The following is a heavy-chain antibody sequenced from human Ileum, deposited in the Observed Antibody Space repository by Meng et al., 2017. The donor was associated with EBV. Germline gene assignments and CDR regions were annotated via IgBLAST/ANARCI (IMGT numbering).Heavy chain of an antibody. J-gene: IGHJ4*02. CDR2: VHAGNGDT. Sequence: QVLLVESGTVVKKPWASVKVSCKASGYSLPSSAIHWVRQAPGQRLEWMGWVHAGNGDTKYSQNFQDRLTIARDTSANTAYMDLSSLRSEDTAVYYCARGHQTYHDYWGQGTLVTVSS. V-gene: IGHV1-3*01. D-gene: IGHD2-2*01. CDR1: GYSLPSSA. CDR3: ARGHQTYHDY.